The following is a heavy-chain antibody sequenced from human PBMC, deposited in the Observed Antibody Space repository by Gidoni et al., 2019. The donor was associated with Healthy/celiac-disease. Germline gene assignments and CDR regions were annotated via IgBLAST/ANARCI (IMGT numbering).Heavy chain of an antibody. CDR3: ARVWGVVVVPVVHYYGMDV. Sequence: EVQLVESGGGLVTPGGSLRLSCAASAFTFSSYSMNWVRQAPGKGLEWVSSISSSSSYIYYADSVKGRFTISRDNAKNSLYLQMNSLRAEDTAVYYCARVWGVVVVPVVHYYGMDVWGQGTTVTVSS. CDR1: AFTFSSYS. CDR2: ISSSSSYI. J-gene: IGHJ6*02. D-gene: IGHD2-2*01. V-gene: IGHV3-21*01.